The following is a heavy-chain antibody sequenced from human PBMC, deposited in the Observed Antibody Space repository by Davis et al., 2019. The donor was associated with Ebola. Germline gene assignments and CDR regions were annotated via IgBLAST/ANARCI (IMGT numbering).Heavy chain of an antibody. D-gene: IGHD2-2*01. CDR2: TSHRGVA. V-gene: IGHV4-34*01. J-gene: IGHJ4*02. Sequence: PSETLSLTCDVYGGSFSGQFWSWIRQPPGKGLEWIGETSHRGVAKYNPSLKSRVTISANTSKNQFSLKLRSVTAADRAVYYCARGRRTSAVKTRGHYFDYWGQGTLVTVSS. CDR3: ARGRRTSAVKTRGHYFDY. CDR1: GGSFSGQF.